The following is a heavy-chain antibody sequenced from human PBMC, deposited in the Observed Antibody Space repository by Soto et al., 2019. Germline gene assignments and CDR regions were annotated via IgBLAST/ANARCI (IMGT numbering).Heavy chain of an antibody. Sequence: QVQLQESGPGLVKPSETLSLTCTVSGGSISSYYWSWIRQPPGKGLEWIGYIYYRGSTNYNPSLKSRVTISVDTSKNQFSLKLSSVTAADTAVYYCARASGSYSQRYYYYYGMDVWGQGTTVTVS. D-gene: IGHD1-26*01. CDR3: ARASGSYSQRYYYYYGMDV. J-gene: IGHJ6*02. CDR1: GGSISSYY. V-gene: IGHV4-59*01. CDR2: IYYRGST.